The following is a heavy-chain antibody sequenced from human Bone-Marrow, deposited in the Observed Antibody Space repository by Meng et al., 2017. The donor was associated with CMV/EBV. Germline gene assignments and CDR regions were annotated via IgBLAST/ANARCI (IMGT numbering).Heavy chain of an antibody. V-gene: IGHV3-53*01. CDR3: TAPRLNGYYYGMDV. Sequence: GESLKIACPASGCTVSANYMNWVRQAPGKGLEWVSVIYSGGSTYYADSVKGRFTISRDNSKNTLYLQMNSLKTEDTAVYYCTAPRLNGYYYGMDVWGQGTTVTVSS. CDR1: GCTVSANY. CDR2: IYSGGST. D-gene: IGHD2-8*01. J-gene: IGHJ6*02.